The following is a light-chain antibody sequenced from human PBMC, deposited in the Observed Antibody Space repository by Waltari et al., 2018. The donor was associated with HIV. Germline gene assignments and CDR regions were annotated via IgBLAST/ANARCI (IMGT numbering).Light chain of an antibody. J-gene: IGKJ3*01. CDR2: AAS. CDR3: QQSSDLPST. CDR1: QNIYHY. Sequence: DIQMTQSPSSLSASLGDRVTITCRASQNIYHYLNWYQHEPGKPPKLLIYAASTLQSGVPSRCSASGSGTDFTLTIDNLQPEDFATYYCQQSSDLPSTFGPGTKVDLK. V-gene: IGKV1-39*01.